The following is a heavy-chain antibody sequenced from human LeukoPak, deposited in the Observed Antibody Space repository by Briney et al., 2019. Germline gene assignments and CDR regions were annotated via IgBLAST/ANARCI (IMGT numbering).Heavy chain of an antibody. CDR2: IYYSGST. Sequence: SETLSLTCTVSGGSFSSGDYYWSWIRQPPGKGLEWIGYIYYSGSTYYNPSLKSRVTISVDTSKNQFSLKLSSVTAADTAVYYCARVWYSSSCFDYWGQGTLVTVSS. V-gene: IGHV4-30-4*08. CDR1: GGSFSSGDYY. D-gene: IGHD6-13*01. CDR3: ARVWYSSSCFDY. J-gene: IGHJ4*02.